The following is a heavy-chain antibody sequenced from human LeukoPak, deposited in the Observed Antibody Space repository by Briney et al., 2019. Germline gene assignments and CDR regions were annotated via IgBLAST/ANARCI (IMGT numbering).Heavy chain of an antibody. CDR1: GGSISSYY. J-gene: IGHJ4*02. D-gene: IGHD6-13*01. CDR3: ASHTYSSSPFDY. CDR2: IYYSGST. V-gene: IGHV4-30-4*01. Sequence: KSSETLSLTCTVSGGSISSYYWSWIRQPPGKGLEWIGYIYYSGSTYYNPSVKSRVTISVDTSKNQFSLKLSSVTAADTAVYYCASHTYSSSPFDYWGQGTLVTVSS.